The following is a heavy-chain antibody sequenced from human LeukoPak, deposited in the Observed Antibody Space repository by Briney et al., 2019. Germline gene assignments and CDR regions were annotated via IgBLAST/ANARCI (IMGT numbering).Heavy chain of an antibody. CDR2: IFPILGIA. CDR1: GGAFSSYA. D-gene: IGHD1-20*01. Sequence: SVKVSCKASGGAFSSYAISWVRQAPGQGLEWMGRIFPILGIANYAQKFQGRVTITADKSTSTAYMELSSLRSEDTAVYYCARYNGEITGTDTTFDYWGQGTLVTVSS. CDR3: ARYNGEITGTDTTFDY. V-gene: IGHV1-69*04. J-gene: IGHJ4*02.